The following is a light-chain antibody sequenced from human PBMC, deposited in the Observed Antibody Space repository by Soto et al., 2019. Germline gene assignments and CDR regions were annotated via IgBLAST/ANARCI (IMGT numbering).Light chain of an antibody. V-gene: IGKV1-5*01. CDR3: QQYNSYSWT. Sequence: DIQVTQSPATLSAFVGDRVTITCRASQSISSWLAWYQQKPGKAPKLLIYDASSLESGVPSRFSGSGSGTEFILTISSLQPDDFATYYCQQYNSYSWTFGQGTKVDIK. CDR1: QSISSW. CDR2: DAS. J-gene: IGKJ1*01.